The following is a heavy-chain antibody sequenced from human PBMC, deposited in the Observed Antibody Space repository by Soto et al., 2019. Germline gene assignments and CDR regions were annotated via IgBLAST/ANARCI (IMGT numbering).Heavy chain of an antibody. V-gene: IGHV4-59*01. D-gene: IGHD3-22*01. CDR1: GDTSTSYY. CDR2: IHNSGTS. CDR3: ARDFYDSVGYTWFDS. J-gene: IGHJ5*01. Sequence: PSETLSLTCTVSGDTSTSYYWGWIRQAPGKGLEWIGHIHNSGTSTHNPSLNGRVTISIDMSKKQFSLKLTSLTSADTAVYYCARDFYDSVGYTWFDSWSQGTLVTSP.